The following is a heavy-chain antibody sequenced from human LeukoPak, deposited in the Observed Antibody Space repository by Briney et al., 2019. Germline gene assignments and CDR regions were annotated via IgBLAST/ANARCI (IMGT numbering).Heavy chain of an antibody. CDR2: ISTNGGGT. Sequence: GGSLRLSCSASGFTFSDYAMPWVRQAPGKGLEYVSSISTNGGGTYYSDSVKGRFTISRDNSKNTLYLQTSSLRTEDTAVYYCVEIAGGAFDLWGQGTMVTVSS. CDR1: GFTFSDYA. D-gene: IGHD1-26*01. CDR3: VEIAGGAFDL. J-gene: IGHJ3*01. V-gene: IGHV3-64D*09.